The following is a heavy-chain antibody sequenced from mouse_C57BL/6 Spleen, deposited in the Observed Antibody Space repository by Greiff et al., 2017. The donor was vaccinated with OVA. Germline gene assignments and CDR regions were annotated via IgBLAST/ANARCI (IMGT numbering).Heavy chain of an antibody. Sequence: VQLQQPGPELVKPGASVKISCKASGYSFTDYNMNWVKQSHGKSLEWIGVINPTYGTTSYNQKFKGKATLTVDQSPSTAYMQLNSLTSEDSAVYYCARVGYDGAWFAYWGQGTLVTVSA. CDR1: GYSFTDYN. CDR3: ARVGYDGAWFAY. J-gene: IGHJ3*01. CDR2: INPTYGTT. D-gene: IGHD2-2*01. V-gene: IGHV1-39*01.